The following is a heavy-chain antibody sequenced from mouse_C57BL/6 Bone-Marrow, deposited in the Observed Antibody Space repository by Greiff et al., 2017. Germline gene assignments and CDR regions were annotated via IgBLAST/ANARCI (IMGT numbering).Heavy chain of an antibody. Sequence: EVQLHQSGPELVKPGASVKISCKASGYSFTDYNMNWVKQSNGKSLEWIGVINPNYGTTSYNQKFKGKATLTVDQSSSTAYMQLNSLTSEDSAVYYCATYYSNCYYAMDYWGQGTSVTVSS. CDR1: GYSFTDYN. CDR2: INPNYGTT. CDR3: ATYYSNCYYAMDY. V-gene: IGHV1-39*01. J-gene: IGHJ4*01. D-gene: IGHD2-5*01.